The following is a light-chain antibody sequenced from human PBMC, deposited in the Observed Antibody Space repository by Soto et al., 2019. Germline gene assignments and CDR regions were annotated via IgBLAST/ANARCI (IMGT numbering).Light chain of an antibody. CDR2: DAS. J-gene: IGKJ3*01. V-gene: IGKV3-11*01. CDR3: QQCGNSPLFT. Sequence: EIVLTQSPATLSLSPGERATLSCRASQSINRHLAWYRQKPGQAPRLLIYDASNRATGIPARFSGSGSGTDFTLTISSLEPEDFGVYYCQQCGNSPLFTFGPGTKVDL. CDR1: QSINRH.